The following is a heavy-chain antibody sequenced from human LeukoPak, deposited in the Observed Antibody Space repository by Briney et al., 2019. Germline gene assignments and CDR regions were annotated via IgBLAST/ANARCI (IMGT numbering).Heavy chain of an antibody. CDR1: GFTFSSYS. V-gene: IGHV3-21*01. Sequence: PGGSLRLSCAASGFTFSSYSMNWVRQAPGKGLEWVSSISSSSSYIYYADSVKGRFTISRDNAKNSLYLQMNSLRAEDTAVYYCARDGRGEYSYGLADYWGQGTLVTVSS. CDR3: ARDGRGEYSYGLADY. J-gene: IGHJ4*02. CDR2: ISSSSSYI. D-gene: IGHD5-18*01.